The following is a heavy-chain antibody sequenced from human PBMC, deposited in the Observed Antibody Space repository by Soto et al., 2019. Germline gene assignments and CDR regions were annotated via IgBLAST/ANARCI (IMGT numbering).Heavy chain of an antibody. Sequence: PGGSLRLSCAASGFSFSAYVMNWVRRAPGKGLEWVSTINFSGDKTFYSDSVKGRFTISRDNSRETLFLQMNSLRADDAAVYYCARRARTATTTWGAFDIWGQGTMVTVSS. CDR2: INFSGDKT. J-gene: IGHJ3*02. CDR3: ARRARTATTTWGAFDI. CDR1: GFSFSAYV. V-gene: IGHV3-23*01. D-gene: IGHD1-7*01.